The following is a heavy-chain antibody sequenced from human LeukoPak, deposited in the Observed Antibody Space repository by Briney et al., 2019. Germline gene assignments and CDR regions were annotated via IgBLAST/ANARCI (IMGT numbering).Heavy chain of an antibody. V-gene: IGHV4-39*01. D-gene: IGHD3-22*01. J-gene: IGHJ4*02. CDR2: IYYSGST. Sequence: SETLSLTCTVSGGSISSSSYYWGWIRQPPGKGLEWIGSIYYSGSTYYNPSLKSRVTISVDTSKNQLSLKLSSVTAADTAAYYCASGYDSSGYYYYFDYWGQGTLVTVSS. CDR1: GGSISSSSYY. CDR3: ASGYDSSGYYYYFDY.